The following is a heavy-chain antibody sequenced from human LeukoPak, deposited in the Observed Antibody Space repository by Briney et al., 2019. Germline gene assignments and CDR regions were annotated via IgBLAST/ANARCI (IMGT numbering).Heavy chain of an antibody. V-gene: IGHV4-4*02. CDR3: ARGGGYSSSRHTDS. D-gene: IGHD6-13*01. J-gene: IGHJ4*02. CDR2: IFHSGST. CDR1: GVSINSGKW. Sequence: SGTLSLTCAVSGVSINSGKWWSWVRQPPEKGLEWIGEIFHSGSTNYNQSLKSRVTISVDKSKNPFSLKMSSVTVADTAVYYWARGGGYSSSRHTDSWGQGTLVTVSS.